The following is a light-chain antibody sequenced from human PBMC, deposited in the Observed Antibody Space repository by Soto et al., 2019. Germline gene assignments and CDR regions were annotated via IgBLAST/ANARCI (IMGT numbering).Light chain of an antibody. J-gene: IGKJ2*01. CDR1: QGIRNY. CDR3: LQHNSYPYT. V-gene: IGKV1-17*01. CDR2: APS. Sequence: DIQMTQSPFSLSASVGDRVTITCRASQGIRNYLGWFQQKPGEAPKRLIYAPSSLEGGVPSRFSGSGSGTEFTLTISSLQPEDFATYYCLQHNSYPYTFGQGTKLEIK.